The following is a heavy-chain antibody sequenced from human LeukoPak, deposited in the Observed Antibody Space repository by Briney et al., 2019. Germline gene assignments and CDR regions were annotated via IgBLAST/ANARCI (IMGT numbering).Heavy chain of an antibody. V-gene: IGHV3-48*03. Sequence: HPGGSLRLSCAASGFTFSSYEMNWVRQAPGKGLEWVSYISSSGSTIYYADSVKGRFTISRDTSRSTLYLQMNSLRAEDAAVYYCAKAPVTSCRGAFCYPFDYWGQGTLVTVSS. J-gene: IGHJ4*02. D-gene: IGHD2-15*01. CDR2: ISSSGSTI. CDR3: AKAPVTSCRGAFCYPFDY. CDR1: GFTFSSYE.